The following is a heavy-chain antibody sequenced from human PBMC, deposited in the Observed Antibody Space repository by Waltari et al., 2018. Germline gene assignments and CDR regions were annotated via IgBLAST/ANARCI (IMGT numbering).Heavy chain of an antibody. CDR1: GYTFTDYS. D-gene: IGHD3-10*01. J-gene: IGHJ4*02. V-gene: IGHV1-46*01. Sequence: QVQLVQSGAEVKRPGASVKVSCKASGYTFTDYSMHWVRQAPGQGLEWMGISNPSGGGTTYTQKVQDRVTMTRDTSTNTVYMELSSLRAEDTAVYYCARAGTTLIWGVAEWGQGTLVTVSS. CDR2: SNPSGGGT. CDR3: ARAGTTLIWGVAE.